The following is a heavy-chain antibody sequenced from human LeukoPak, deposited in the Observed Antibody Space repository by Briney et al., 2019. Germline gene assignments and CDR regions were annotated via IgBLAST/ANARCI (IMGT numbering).Heavy chain of an antibody. D-gene: IGHD3-22*01. CDR1: GGSFSGYY. J-gene: IGHJ4*02. V-gene: IGHV4-34*01. Sequence: SETLSLTCAVYGGSFSGYYWSWIRQPPGKGLEWIGEINHSGSTNYNPSLKSRVTISVDTSKNQFSLKLSSVTAADTAVYYCARGGRLYYDSGGTPVDYWGQGTLVTVSS. CDR2: INHSGST. CDR3: ARGGRLYYDSGGTPVDY.